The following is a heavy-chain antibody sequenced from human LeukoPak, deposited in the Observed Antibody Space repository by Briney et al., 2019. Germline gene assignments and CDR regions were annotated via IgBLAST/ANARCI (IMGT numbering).Heavy chain of an antibody. V-gene: IGHV3-30-3*01. Sequence: GRSLRLSCAASGFTFNSYAVHWVRQAPGKGLECVAVISYDGSINFYAASVKGRFTISRDNSKNTLYLQMNSLRPEDTALYFCARDRRYCSGGSCYFDYFFDYWGQGTLVTVSS. J-gene: IGHJ4*02. D-gene: IGHD2-15*01. CDR2: ISYDGSIN. CDR1: GFTFNSYA. CDR3: ARDRRYCSGGSCYFDYFFDY.